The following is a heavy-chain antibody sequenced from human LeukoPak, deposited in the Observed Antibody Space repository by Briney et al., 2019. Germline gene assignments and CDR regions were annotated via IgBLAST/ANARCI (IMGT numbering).Heavy chain of an antibody. D-gene: IGHD3-10*01. CDR1: GGSISSSNW. Sequence: PSETLSLTCSVSGGSISSSNWWSWVRQPPGKGLEWIGEVYHSGSSNDNPSLKSRITISVDKSKNQFSLKLNSVTAADTAVYYCARKYYSGSGAIYGMDVWGQGTTVTVSS. V-gene: IGHV4-4*02. J-gene: IGHJ6*02. CDR2: VYHSGSS. CDR3: ARKYYSGSGAIYGMDV.